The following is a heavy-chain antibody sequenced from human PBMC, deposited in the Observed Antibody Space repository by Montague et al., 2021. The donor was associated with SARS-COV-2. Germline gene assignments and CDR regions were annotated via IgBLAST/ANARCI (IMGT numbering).Heavy chain of an antibody. CDR1: GGSISSSSYY. V-gene: IGHV4-39*01. Sequence: SDTLSLTCTVSGGSISSSSYYWGWIRQPPGKGLEWIGNIYYSGSTYYNPSLKSRVTISVDTSKNQFSLKLSSVTAADTAVYYCARQKMGSVMLFGVVMHHRGFDPWGQGTLVTVSS. CDR3: ARQKMGSVMLFGVVMHHRGFDP. J-gene: IGHJ5*02. CDR2: IYYSGST. D-gene: IGHD3/OR15-3a*01.